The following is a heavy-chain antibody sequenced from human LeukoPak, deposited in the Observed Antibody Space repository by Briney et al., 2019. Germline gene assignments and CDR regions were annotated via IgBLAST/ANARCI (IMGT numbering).Heavy chain of an antibody. Sequence: PGGSLRLPCAASGFTFRSYTMHWVRQAPGKGLEWVSSISSSSSYIYYADSVKGRFTISRDNAKNSLYLQMNSLRAEDTAVYYCARVNYYDSSGYYYQIDYWGQGTLVTVSS. CDR1: GFTFRSYT. J-gene: IGHJ4*02. CDR3: ARVNYYDSSGYYYQIDY. CDR2: ISSSSSYI. D-gene: IGHD3-22*01. V-gene: IGHV3-21*01.